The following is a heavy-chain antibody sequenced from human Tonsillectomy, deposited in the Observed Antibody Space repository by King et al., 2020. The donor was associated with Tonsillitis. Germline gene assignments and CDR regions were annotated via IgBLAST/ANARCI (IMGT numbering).Heavy chain of an antibody. CDR3: ARVQVEAKKRYFDL. CDR2: IYHDGGT. Sequence: QLQESGSGLVKPSQTLSLTCAVYGGSISKSDYSWSWIRQPPGKGLEWIGYIYHDGGTFYNPSLKSRVTISLDRSKNQFYLNLSSVTAADTAVYYCARVQVEAKKRYFDLWGRGSLVTVSS. D-gene: IGHD1-26*01. J-gene: IGHJ2*01. CDR1: GGSISKSDYS. V-gene: IGHV4-30-2*01.